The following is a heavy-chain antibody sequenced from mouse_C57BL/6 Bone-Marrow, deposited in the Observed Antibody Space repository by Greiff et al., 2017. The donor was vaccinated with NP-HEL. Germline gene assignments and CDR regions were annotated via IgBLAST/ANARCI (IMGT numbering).Heavy chain of an antibody. Sequence: QVQLQQSGAELVKPGASVKMSCKASGYTFTTYPIEWMKQNHGKSLEWIGNFHPYNDDTKYNEKFKGKATLTVEKSSSTVYLELSRLTSDDSAVYYCAIGIYYYGSEPGSFDVWGTGTTVTVSS. CDR2: FHPYNDDT. J-gene: IGHJ1*03. D-gene: IGHD1-1*01. CDR3: AIGIYYYGSEPGSFDV. CDR1: GYTFTTYP. V-gene: IGHV1-47*01.